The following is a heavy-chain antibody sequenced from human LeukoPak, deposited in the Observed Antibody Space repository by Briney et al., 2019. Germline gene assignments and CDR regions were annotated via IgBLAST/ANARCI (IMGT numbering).Heavy chain of an antibody. CDR1: GFIVSFNY. D-gene: IGHD4-23*01. V-gene: IGHV3-53*01. Sequence: GGSLSLSCAASGFIVSFNYMSWVRQAPGKGLEWVSVIYHGGGTYYADSVRGRFTISRDDSKNTLFLQMDSLRVDDTAMYYCARAYYGGNPHHGAVFAYWGRGTLVTVSS. CDR3: ARAYYGGNPHHGAVFAY. J-gene: IGHJ4*02. CDR2: IYHGGGT.